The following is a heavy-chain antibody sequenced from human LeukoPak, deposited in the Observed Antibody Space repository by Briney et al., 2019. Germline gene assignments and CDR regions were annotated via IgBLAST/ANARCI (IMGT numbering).Heavy chain of an antibody. CDR2: ISGGTATNT. Sequence: AGGSLRLSCEASGFIFSTYAMTWVRQAPGKGLEWVAAISGGTATNTYYADSVKGRFTISRDNAKKTLYLEMTSLTAEDTAVYYCTKEGTGYSSGWYYFYYWGQGSLVTVSS. CDR3: TKEGTGYSSGWYYFYY. J-gene: IGHJ4*02. D-gene: IGHD6-19*01. V-gene: IGHV3-23*01. CDR1: GFIFSTYA.